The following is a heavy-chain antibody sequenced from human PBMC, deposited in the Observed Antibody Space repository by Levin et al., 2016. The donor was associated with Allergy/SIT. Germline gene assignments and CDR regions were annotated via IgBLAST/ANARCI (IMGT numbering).Heavy chain of an antibody. J-gene: IGHJ4*02. D-gene: IGHD6-13*01. CDR1: GFTFDDYA. CDR3: AKGVGIAGGGTGGLIDN. V-gene: IGHV3-43*02. CDR2: ISGSAGST. Sequence: GESLKISCAASGFTFDDYAMHWVRQAPGKGLEWVSLISGSAGSTYYGDSVMGRFTISRDNSKNALYLQMNSLRTEDTGFYYCAKGVGIAGGGTGGLIDNWGQGTLVTVSP.